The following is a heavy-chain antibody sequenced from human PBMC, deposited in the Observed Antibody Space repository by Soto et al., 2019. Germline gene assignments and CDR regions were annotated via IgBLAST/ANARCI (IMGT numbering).Heavy chain of an antibody. J-gene: IGHJ2*01. CDR2: IYSGGST. D-gene: IGHD2-15*01. CDR1: GFTVSSNY. Sequence: EVQLVESGGGLVQPGGSLRLSCAASGFTVSSNYMSWVRQAPGKGLEWVSVIYSGGSTYYADSVKGRFTISRHNSKNTLYLQMNSLRAEDTAVYYCARDRCSGGSCYQKTRDHWYFDLWGRGTLVTVSS. CDR3: ARDRCSGGSCYQKTRDHWYFDL. V-gene: IGHV3-53*04.